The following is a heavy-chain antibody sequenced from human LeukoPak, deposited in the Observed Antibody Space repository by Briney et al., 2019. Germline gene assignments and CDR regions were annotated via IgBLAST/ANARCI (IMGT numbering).Heavy chain of an antibody. CDR1: GGSISSGGYS. V-gene: IGHV4-61*08. CDR3: ARQYRDPVGDAFDI. Sequence: SETLSLTCAVSGGSISSGGYSWSWIRQPPGKGLEWIGYIYYSGSTNYNPSLKSRVTISVDTSKNQFSLKLSSVTAADTAVYYCARQYRDPVGDAFDIWGQGTMVTVSS. CDR2: IYYSGST. D-gene: IGHD4-17*01. J-gene: IGHJ3*02.